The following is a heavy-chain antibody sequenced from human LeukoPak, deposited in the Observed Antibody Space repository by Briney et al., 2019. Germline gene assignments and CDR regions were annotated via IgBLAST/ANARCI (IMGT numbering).Heavy chain of an antibody. CDR2: ISHIGGT. D-gene: IGHD4-11*01. V-gene: IGHV4-39*01. J-gene: IGHJ4*02. Sequence: PSETLSLTCSVSGGSITSSSYYWGWIRQPPEKGLEWIGSISHIGGTYYSPSLKNRITISVDTSKNQFSLKLSSVTAADTAVYYCARHGGTRVTLVQVYYFDYWGQGTLVTVSS. CDR1: GGSITSSSYY. CDR3: ARHGGTRVTLVQVYYFDY.